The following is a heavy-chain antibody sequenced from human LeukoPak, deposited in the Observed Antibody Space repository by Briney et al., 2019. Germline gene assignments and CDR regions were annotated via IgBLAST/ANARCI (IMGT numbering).Heavy chain of an antibody. D-gene: IGHD2-2*02. CDR2: ISAYNGNT. V-gene: IGHV1-18*01. CDR3: ARRLGVPAAISGVPNYYYYMDV. J-gene: IGHJ6*03. CDR1: GYTFTSYG. Sequence: EASVKVSCKASGYTFTSYGISWVRQAPGQGLEWMGWISAYNGNTNYAQKLQGRVTMTTDTSTSTAYMELRSLRSDDTAVYYCARRLGVPAAISGVPNYYYYMDVWGKGTTVTVSS.